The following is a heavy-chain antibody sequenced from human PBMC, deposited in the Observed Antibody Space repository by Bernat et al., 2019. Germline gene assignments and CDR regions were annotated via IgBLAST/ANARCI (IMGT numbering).Heavy chain of an antibody. CDR2: IWSDGSNK. Sequence: QVQLVESGGGVVQPGRSLRLSCAASRFSFSSYGMHWVRQAPGKGLEWVAVIWSDGSNKYYAETVKGRFTISRDNSKNTLFLQMNSLRAEDTAVYYCARSMLVPGYFDYWGQGTLVTVAS. CDR1: RFSFSSYG. D-gene: IGHD3-22*01. CDR3: ARSMLVPGYFDY. J-gene: IGHJ4*02. V-gene: IGHV3-33*01.